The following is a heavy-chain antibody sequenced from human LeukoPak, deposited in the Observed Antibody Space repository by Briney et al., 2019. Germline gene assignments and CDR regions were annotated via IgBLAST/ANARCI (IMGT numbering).Heavy chain of an antibody. CDR1: GFSFSAYW. V-gene: IGHV3-7*01. J-gene: IGHJ4*02. Sequence: GGSLTLSCAASGFSFSAYWMTWVRQAPGAGLEFVANINPVGTATYYADPVKGRFTLSRDNAKNLVYLQMNSLRAEDTAVYHCGRFGYVAGVDLWGQGTLVTVSS. D-gene: IGHD6-19*01. CDR2: INPVGTAT. CDR3: GRFGYVAGVDL.